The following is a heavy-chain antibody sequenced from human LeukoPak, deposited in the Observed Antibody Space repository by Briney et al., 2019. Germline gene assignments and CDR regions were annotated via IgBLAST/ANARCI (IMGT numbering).Heavy chain of an antibody. J-gene: IGHJ6*03. Sequence: SETLSLTCTVSGGSISSGSYYWSWFRQPAEKGLEWTGRIYTSGSTYYNPSLKSRVTISADTSKNQFSLNVSSVTAADTAVYYCARATSSYFYYMDVWGKGATVTISS. CDR3: ARATSSYFYYMDV. CDR1: GGSISSGSYY. CDR2: IYTSGST. V-gene: IGHV4-61*02. D-gene: IGHD5-12*01.